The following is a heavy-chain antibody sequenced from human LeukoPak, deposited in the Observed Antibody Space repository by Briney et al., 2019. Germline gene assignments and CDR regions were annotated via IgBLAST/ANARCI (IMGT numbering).Heavy chain of an antibody. CDR1: GFTFSSYA. Sequence: GGSLRLSCAASGFTFSSYAMNWVRQAPGKGLEWVSAISGSDDRTYYADSVKGRFTISRDNAKNSLYLQMNSLRAEDTAVYYCASGPPGIRPYYFDYWGQGTLVTVSS. CDR3: ASGPPGIRPYYFDY. V-gene: IGHV3-23*01. D-gene: IGHD1-26*01. J-gene: IGHJ4*02. CDR2: ISGSDDRT.